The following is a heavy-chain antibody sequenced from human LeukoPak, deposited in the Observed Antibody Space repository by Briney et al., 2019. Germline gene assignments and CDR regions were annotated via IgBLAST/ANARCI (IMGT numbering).Heavy chain of an antibody. V-gene: IGHV4-59*04. Sequence: SETLSLTCTVSGGSISTYFWSWIRQPPGKGLEWIAYVYYTGSTYHNPSLKSRVTISVDTSKNLFSLKLSSVTAADTAVYYCARYGSGSSDPPRAFDIWGQGTRVTVSS. CDR1: GGSISTYF. CDR3: ARYGSGSSDPPRAFDI. D-gene: IGHD3-10*01. J-gene: IGHJ3*02. CDR2: VYYTGST.